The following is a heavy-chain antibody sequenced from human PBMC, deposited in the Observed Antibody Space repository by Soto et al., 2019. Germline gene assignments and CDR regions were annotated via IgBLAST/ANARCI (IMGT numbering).Heavy chain of an antibody. CDR1: SDSVSNNNW. J-gene: IGHJ4*02. CDR2: IYYSGST. CDR3: ARDKVATKYYFDY. D-gene: IGHD5-12*01. Sequence: SLTCAVSSDSVSNNNWWGWVRQHPGKGLEWIGYIYYSGSTYYNPSLKSRVTISVDTSKNQFSLKLSSVTAADTAVYYCARDKVATKYYFDYWGQGTLVTSPQ. V-gene: IGHV4-31*11.